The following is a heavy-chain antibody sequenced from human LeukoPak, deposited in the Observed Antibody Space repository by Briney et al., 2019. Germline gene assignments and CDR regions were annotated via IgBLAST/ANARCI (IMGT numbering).Heavy chain of an antibody. CDR3: AIRIVGATTTTDY. D-gene: IGHD1-26*01. J-gene: IGHJ4*02. CDR2: INHSGST. CDR1: GGSFSGYY. Sequence: SETLSLTCAVYGGSFSGYYWSWIRQPPGKGLEWIGEINHSGSTNYNPSLKSRITISVDTSKRQFSLRMNSVTAADTAVYYCAIRIVGATTTTDYWGQGTLVTVSS. V-gene: IGHV4-34*01.